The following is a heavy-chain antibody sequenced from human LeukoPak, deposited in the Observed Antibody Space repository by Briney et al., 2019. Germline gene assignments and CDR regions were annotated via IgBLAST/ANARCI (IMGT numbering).Heavy chain of an antibody. CDR1: GGSFSGYY. CDR3: AGRRSSGWYAY. Sequence: ETLSLTCAVYGGSFSGYYWSWLRQPPGKGLEWVSVIYDSGTTYYADSVKGRFLIFRDTSKNTVDLQMNSLRVEDTAVYYCAGRRSSGWYAYWGQGTLVTVSS. D-gene: IGHD6-19*01. CDR2: IYDSGTT. V-gene: IGHV3-53*01. J-gene: IGHJ4*02.